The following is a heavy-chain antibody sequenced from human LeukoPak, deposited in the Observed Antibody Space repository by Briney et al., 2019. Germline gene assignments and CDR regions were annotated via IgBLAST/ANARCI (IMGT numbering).Heavy chain of an antibody. CDR3: AKDLDYDILSGLDY. CDR1: GFIFSSYA. J-gene: IGHJ4*02. V-gene: IGHV3-23*01. D-gene: IGHD3-9*01. Sequence: TGGSLRLSCAASGFIFSSYAMSWVRQAPGKGLEWVSAISGSGGSTYYADSVKGRFTISRDNSKNTLYLQMNSLRAEDTAVYYCAKDLDYDILSGLDYWGQGTLVTVSS. CDR2: ISGSGGST.